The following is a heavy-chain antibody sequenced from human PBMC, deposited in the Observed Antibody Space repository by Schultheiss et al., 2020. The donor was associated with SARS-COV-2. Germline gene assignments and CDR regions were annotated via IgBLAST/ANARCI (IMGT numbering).Heavy chain of an antibody. V-gene: IGHV3-11*04. CDR3: ARGTYGDGGFDY. D-gene: IGHD4-17*01. J-gene: IGHJ4*02. CDR2: ISSGSSTI. CDR1: GFTFSDYY. Sequence: GESLKISCAASGFTFSDYYMSWIRQAPGKGLEWVSYISSGSSTIYYADSVKGRFTISRDNSKNTLYLQMNGLRTEETAVYYCARGTYGDGGFDYWGQGTLVTVSS.